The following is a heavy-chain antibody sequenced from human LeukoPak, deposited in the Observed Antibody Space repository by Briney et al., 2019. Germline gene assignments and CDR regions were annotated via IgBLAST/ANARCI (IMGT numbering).Heavy chain of an antibody. CDR1: GGTFTSYA. J-gene: IGHJ4*02. V-gene: IGHV1-3*01. CDR2: INAGNGNT. Sequence: GSVKVSCKASGGTFTSYAMHWVRQAPGQRLEWMGWINAGNGNTKYSQKFQGRVTITRDTSASTAYMELSSLRSEDTAVYYCARDNGDSSGSPLGYWGQGTLVTVSS. D-gene: IGHD3-22*01. CDR3: ARDNGDSSGSPLGY.